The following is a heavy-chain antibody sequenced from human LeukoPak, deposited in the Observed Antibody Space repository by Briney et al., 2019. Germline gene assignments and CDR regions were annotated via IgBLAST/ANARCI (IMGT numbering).Heavy chain of an antibody. CDR1: GITFSTYA. Sequence: PGGSLRLSCAASGITFSTYAMSWVPQAPGKGLEWVSVISGSGTGTYYADSVQGRFTISRDNSNNTVHLQMISLRDEDTAIYYCAKGRGYCSGANCAGTAFDIWGQGTMVTVSS. V-gene: IGHV3-23*01. CDR2: ISGSGTGT. D-gene: IGHD2-15*01. J-gene: IGHJ3*02. CDR3: AKGRGYCSGANCAGTAFDI.